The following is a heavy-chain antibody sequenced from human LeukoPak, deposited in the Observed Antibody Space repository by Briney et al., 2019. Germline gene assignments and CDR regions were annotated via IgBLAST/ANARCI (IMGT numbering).Heavy chain of an antibody. V-gene: IGHV3-66*01. CDR2: IFRGGNT. D-gene: IGHD4-17*01. J-gene: IGHJ4*02. CDR3: VGEARGTTVYY. Sequence: PGGSLRLSCAASGFSVSNNYISWVRQAPGKGLEWVSVIFRGGNTYYAHSVKGRFIISRDNSQNTAYLQMNSLRAEDTAVYYCVGEARGTTVYYWGQGTLVTVSS. CDR1: GFSVSNNY.